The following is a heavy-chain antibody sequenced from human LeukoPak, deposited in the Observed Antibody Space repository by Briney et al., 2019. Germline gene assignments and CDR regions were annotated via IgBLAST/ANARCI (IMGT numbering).Heavy chain of an antibody. Sequence: ASVKVSCKASGYTFTSYGISWVRQAPGQELEWMGWISAYNGNTNYAQKLQGRVTMTTDTSTSTAYMELRSLRSDDTAVYYCARDVAAAGTPHFDYWGQGTLVTVSS. CDR1: GYTFTSYG. CDR2: ISAYNGNT. CDR3: ARDVAAAGTPHFDY. J-gene: IGHJ4*02. D-gene: IGHD6-13*01. V-gene: IGHV1-18*01.